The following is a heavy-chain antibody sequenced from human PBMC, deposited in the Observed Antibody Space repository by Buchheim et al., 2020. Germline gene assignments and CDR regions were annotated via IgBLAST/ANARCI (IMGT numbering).Heavy chain of an antibody. V-gene: IGHV2-5*02. CDR3: ARRSGSAWYRGSRWYFDY. Sequence: QITLKESGPTLVKPTQTLTMTCTFSGFSLSTSGVCVGWIRQPPGKALEWLALVYWDDDKRYSPSLKSRLTINKDTSRNQVVLTLTHMDPVDTATYYCARRSGSAWYRGSRWYFDYWGQGTL. CDR2: VYWDDDK. D-gene: IGHD6-19*01. CDR1: GFSLSTSGVC. J-gene: IGHJ4*02.